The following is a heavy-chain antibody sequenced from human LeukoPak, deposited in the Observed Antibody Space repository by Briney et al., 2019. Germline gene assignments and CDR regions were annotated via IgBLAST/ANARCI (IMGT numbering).Heavy chain of an antibody. CDR1: GYTFTSYD. V-gene: IGHV1-8*01. Sequence: GASVKVSCKASGYTFTSYDINWVRQATGQGLEWMGWMNPNSGNTGYAQKFQGRVTITRNTSISTAYMELSSLRSEDTAVYYCARGPDWGSYRSNLLDAFDIWGQGTMVTVSS. J-gene: IGHJ3*02. CDR3: ARGPDWGSYRSNLLDAFDI. D-gene: IGHD3-16*02. CDR2: MNPNSGNT.